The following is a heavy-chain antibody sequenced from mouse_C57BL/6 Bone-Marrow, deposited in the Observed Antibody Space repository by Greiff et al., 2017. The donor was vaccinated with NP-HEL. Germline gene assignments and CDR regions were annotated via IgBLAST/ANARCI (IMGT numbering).Heavy chain of an antibody. J-gene: IGHJ2*01. V-gene: IGHV1-81*01. D-gene: IGHD1-1*02. CDR1: GYTFTSYG. CDR2: IYPRSCNT. CDR3: ARLGGSYFDY. Sequence: QVQLQQSGAELARPGASVKLSCKASGYTFTSYGISWVKQSTGQGLEWIGEIYPRSCNTYYNEKFTGKATLTTDKSSSTAYMELRSLTAEDAAVYCCARLGGSYFDYWGQGTTLTVSS.